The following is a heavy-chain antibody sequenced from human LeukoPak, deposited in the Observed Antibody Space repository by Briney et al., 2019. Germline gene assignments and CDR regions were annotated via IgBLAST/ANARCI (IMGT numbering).Heavy chain of an antibody. D-gene: IGHD2-21*02. V-gene: IGHV4-39*01. J-gene: IGHJ4*02. CDR2: IYYSGST. Sequence: SETLSLTCNVSGGSISSGDYYWSWFRQPPGKGLEWIGSIYYSGSTYYNPSLKSRVTISVDTSKNQFSLKLTSVTAADTAVYYCARHGHHGDHDYWGQGTLVTVSS. CDR1: GGSISSGDYY. CDR3: ARHGHHGDHDY.